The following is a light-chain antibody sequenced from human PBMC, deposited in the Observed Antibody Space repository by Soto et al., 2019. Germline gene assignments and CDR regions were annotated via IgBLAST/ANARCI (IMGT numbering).Light chain of an antibody. CDR2: AAS. Sequence: DIQMTQSPSSLSASVGARVTITCRASQSISSYLNWYQQKQGKAPKLLIYAASSLQSGVPSRFSGSGSGTDLTITISSLQPDDFETYYCQQYNSYSWTFGQGTKVDIK. V-gene: IGKV1-39*01. CDR1: QSISSY. CDR3: QQYNSYSWT. J-gene: IGKJ1*01.